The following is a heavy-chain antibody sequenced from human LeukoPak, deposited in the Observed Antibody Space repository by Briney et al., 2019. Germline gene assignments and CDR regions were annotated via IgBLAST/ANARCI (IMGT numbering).Heavy chain of an antibody. Sequence: GGSLRLSCAGTGFAFDMFAIDWVRQAPGKGLEWVSGLSRGGSTTNYADSVKGRFTISRDKSQNSVFLQLNSLRPEDTAVYYCARQQRIRHCSEGVCTEGYYFDYWGQGTLVTVSS. D-gene: IGHD2-15*01. CDR2: LSRGGSTT. CDR3: ARQQRIRHCSEGVCTEGYYFDY. V-gene: IGHV3-23*01. CDR1: GFAFDMFA. J-gene: IGHJ4*02.